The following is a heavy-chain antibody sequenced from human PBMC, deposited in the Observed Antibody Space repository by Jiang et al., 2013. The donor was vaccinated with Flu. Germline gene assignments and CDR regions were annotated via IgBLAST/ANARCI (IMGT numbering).Heavy chain of an antibody. CDR1: TSYA. Sequence: TSYAINWLRQAPGQEPEWMGWIATSTGNPTYAQAFTGRFVFSLDTTVSTAFLQINSLKAEDTAVYYCARDQAAVTNWFDPWGQGTLVTVSS. CDR2: IATSTGNP. V-gene: IGHV7-4-1*02. J-gene: IGHJ5*02. CDR3: ARDQAAVTNWFDP. D-gene: IGHD4-17*01.